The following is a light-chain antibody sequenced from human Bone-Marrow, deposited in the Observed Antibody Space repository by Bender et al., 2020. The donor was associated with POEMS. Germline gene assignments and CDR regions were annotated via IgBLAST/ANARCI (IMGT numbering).Light chain of an antibody. CDR3: TSYSSSSTDV. V-gene: IGLV2-14*01. J-gene: IGLJ1*01. Sequence: QSALTQPASVSGSPGQSVTISCTGTSSDVGAYDHVSWYQQHPGKAPKLMIYDVTNRPSGVSNRFSGSKSGNTAFLTISGLQAEDEADYYCTSYSSSSTDVVGTGTKVTVL. CDR1: SSDVGAYDH. CDR2: DVT.